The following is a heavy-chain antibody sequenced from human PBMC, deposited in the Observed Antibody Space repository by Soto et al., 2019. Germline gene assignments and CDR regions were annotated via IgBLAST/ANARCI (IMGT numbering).Heavy chain of an antibody. CDR1: GFTFSSYG. V-gene: IGHV3-30*18. J-gene: IGHJ6*04. CDR3: AKDCDIVVVPAAPGSMDV. CDR2: ISYDGSNK. Sequence: PGGSLRLSCAASGFTFSSYGMHWVRQAPGKGLEWVAVISYDGSNKYYADSVKGRFTISRDNSKNTLYLQMNSLRAEDTAVYYCAKDCDIVVVPAAPGSMDVWGEGTTVTVSS. D-gene: IGHD2-2*01.